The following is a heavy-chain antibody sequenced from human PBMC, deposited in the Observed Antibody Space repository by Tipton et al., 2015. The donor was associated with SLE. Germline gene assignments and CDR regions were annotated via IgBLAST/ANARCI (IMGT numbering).Heavy chain of an antibody. Sequence: TLSLTCTVSGGSISSYYWSWIRQPPGKGLEWIGSINYSGSTYYKPFFKSRVTISIDTSKNQFSLKLSSVTAADTAVYYCARRAAQAYDSSGYYWVYWGQGTLVTVSS. V-gene: IGHV4-39*01. D-gene: IGHD3-22*01. J-gene: IGHJ4*02. CDR3: ARRAAQAYDSSGYYWVY. CDR1: GGSISSYY. CDR2: INYSGST.